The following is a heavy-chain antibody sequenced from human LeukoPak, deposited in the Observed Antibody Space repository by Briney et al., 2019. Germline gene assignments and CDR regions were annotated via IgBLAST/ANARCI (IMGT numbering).Heavy chain of an antibody. Sequence: GGSLRLSCSASGFTFTNAWMSWVRQAPGKGLEWVGRLKSKTDGGTTDYAAPVKGRFSISRDDSKNTLYLQMNSLKSEDTAVYYCQGGRFWGQGTLVTVSS. J-gene: IGHJ4*02. CDR1: GFTFTNAW. D-gene: IGHD1-26*01. CDR3: QGGRF. V-gene: IGHV3-15*01. CDR2: LKSKTDGGTT.